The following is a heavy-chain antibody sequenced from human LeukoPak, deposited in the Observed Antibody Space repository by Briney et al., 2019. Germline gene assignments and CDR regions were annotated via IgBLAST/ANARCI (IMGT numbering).Heavy chain of an antibody. CDR3: ARDYFQAALDY. D-gene: IGHD3-9*01. CDR1: GFTFSNYA. CDR2: ISGSGSST. V-gene: IGHV3-23*01. Sequence: PGGSLRLSCAASGFTFSNYAMTWVRQAPGKGLEWVSGISGSGSSTYYADSVKGRFTLSRDYPKNTLYLQMNSLRAEDTAVYYCARDYFQAALDYWGQGTLVTVSS. J-gene: IGHJ4*02.